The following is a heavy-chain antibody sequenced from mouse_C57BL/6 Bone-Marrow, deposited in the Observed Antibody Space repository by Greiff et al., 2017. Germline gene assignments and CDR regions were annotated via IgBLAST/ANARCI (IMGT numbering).Heavy chain of an antibody. D-gene: IGHD2-4*01. CDR3: ARGDYDGGGGYFDV. CDR1: GYTFTSYW. V-gene: IGHV1-69*01. Sequence: QVQLKQPGAELVMPGASVKLSCKASGYTFTSYWMHWVKQRPGQGLEWIGEIDPSDSYTNYNQKFKGKSTLTVDKSSSPAYMQLSSLTSEDSAVYYCARGDYDGGGGYFDVWGTGTTVTVSS. CDR2: IDPSDSYT. J-gene: IGHJ1*03.